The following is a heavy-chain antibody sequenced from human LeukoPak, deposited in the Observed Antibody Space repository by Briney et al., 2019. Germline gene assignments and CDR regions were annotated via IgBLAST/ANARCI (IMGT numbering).Heavy chain of an antibody. CDR1: GFTVSSNY. J-gene: IGHJ6*03. CDR2: IFYSGSS. CDR3: ARYPSFYYYYMDV. V-gene: IGHV4-39*07. Sequence: GSLRLSCAASGFTVSSNYMSWVRQAPGKGLEWIGSIFYSGSSYYNPSLQSRVSISVDTSKNQFSLKLSSVTAADTAVYYCARYPSFYYYYMDVWGKGTTVTVSS.